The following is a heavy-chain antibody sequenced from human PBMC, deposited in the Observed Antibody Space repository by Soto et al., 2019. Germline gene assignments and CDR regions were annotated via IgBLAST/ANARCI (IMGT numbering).Heavy chain of an antibody. CDR2: IYYSGST. D-gene: IGHD3-10*01. CDR1: AGSISSGHSY. J-gene: IGHJ6*02. CDR3: AGGEGTTHSDGGMDV. V-gene: IGHV4-30-4*01. Sequence: PSETLSLTCTVSAGSISSGHSYWSWIRQPTGKGLEWIGYIYYSGSTYYNPSLKSRVTISVDTSKNQYSLKLSSVTAADTAVYYCAGGEGTTHSDGGMDVWGQGTTVTVS.